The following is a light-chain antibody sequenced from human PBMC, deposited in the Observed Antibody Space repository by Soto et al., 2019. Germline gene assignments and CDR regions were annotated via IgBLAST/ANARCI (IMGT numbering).Light chain of an antibody. Sequence: QSVLTQSPSASASLGASVKLTCTLSSGHSTYATAWHQQQPEKGPRYLMKINSDGSHSKGDGIPDRFSGSRSGAERSLTISSLQSEDEADYYCQTWGTGIRVFGGGTKLTVL. CDR1: SGHSTYA. CDR3: QTWGTGIRV. V-gene: IGLV4-69*02. CDR2: INSDGSH. J-gene: IGLJ3*02.